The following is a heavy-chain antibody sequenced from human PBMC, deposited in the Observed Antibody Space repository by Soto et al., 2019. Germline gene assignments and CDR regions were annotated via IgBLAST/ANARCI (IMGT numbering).Heavy chain of an antibody. CDR2: IYYSGST. V-gene: IGHV4-31*03. CDR3: ARLWSSGYSITPHYFDY. D-gene: IGHD3-22*01. CDR1: GGSISSGGYY. J-gene: IGHJ4*02. Sequence: SETLSLTYTVSGGSISSGGYYWSWIRQHPGKGLEWIGYIYYSGSTYYNPSLKSRVTISVDTSKNQFSLKLSSVTAADTAVYYCARLWSSGYSITPHYFDYWGQGTLVTVSS.